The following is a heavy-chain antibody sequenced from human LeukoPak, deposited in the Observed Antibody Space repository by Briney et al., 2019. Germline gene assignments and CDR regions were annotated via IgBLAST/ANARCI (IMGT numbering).Heavy chain of an antibody. D-gene: IGHD5-12*01. V-gene: IGHV4-34*01. Sequence: PSGTLSLTCAVYGGSFSGYYWSWIRQPPGKGLEWIGEINHSGSTNYNPSLKSRVTISVDTSKNQFSLKLSSVTAADTAVYYCARGYGEYSGYDYVYYFDYWGQGTLVTVSS. J-gene: IGHJ4*02. CDR2: INHSGST. CDR1: GGSFSGYY. CDR3: ARGYGEYSGYDYVYYFDY.